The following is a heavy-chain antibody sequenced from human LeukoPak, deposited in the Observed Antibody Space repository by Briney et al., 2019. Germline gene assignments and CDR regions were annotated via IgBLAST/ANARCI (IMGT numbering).Heavy chain of an antibody. Sequence: SETLSLTCSVSSASIKTSPSSWGWIRQPPGKGLEWIGYIYYSGSTNYNPSLKSRVTISVDTSKNQFSLKLSSVTAADTAVYYCAAVGYCSGGSCYPDYYGMDVWGQGTTVTVSS. CDR2: IYYSGST. J-gene: IGHJ6*02. D-gene: IGHD2-15*01. V-gene: IGHV4-61*01. CDR1: SASIKTSPSS. CDR3: AAVGYCSGGSCYPDYYGMDV.